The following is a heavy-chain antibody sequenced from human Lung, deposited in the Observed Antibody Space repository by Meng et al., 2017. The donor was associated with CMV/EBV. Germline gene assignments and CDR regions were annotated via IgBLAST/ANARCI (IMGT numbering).Heavy chain of an antibody. D-gene: IGHD3-3*01. CDR3: AKDYDFWGLEAFDI. J-gene: IGHJ3*02. Sequence: SVXVSXXASGGTFSSYAISWVRQAPGQGLEWMGGIIPILGTANYAQKFQGRVTITTDESMSTAYIELSSLRSEDTAVYYCAKDYDFWGLEAFDIWGQGTKVXVSS. CDR2: IIPILGTA. CDR1: GGTFSSYA. V-gene: IGHV1-69*05.